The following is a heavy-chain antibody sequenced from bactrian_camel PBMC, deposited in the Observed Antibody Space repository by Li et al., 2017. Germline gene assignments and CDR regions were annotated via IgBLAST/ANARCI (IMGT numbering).Heavy chain of an antibody. J-gene: IGHJ4*01. CDR2: IYSGGGTT. D-gene: IGHD3*01. CDR3: AGDQSQWGASCSKGLDAYHY. Sequence: VQLVESGGGSVQAGGSLKLSCVGYTYTHKCIGWFRQAPGKERKGVGAIYSGGGTTYYADSVKGHFTISRDKAKNTVYLQMNSLRPEDTAIYYCAGDQSQWGASCSKGLDAYHYWGQGTQVTVS. V-gene: IGHV3S40*01. CDR1: GYTYTHKC.